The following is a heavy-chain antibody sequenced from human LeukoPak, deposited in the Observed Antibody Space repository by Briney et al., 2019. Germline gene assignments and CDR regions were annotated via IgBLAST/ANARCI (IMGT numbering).Heavy chain of an antibody. D-gene: IGHD6-13*01. V-gene: IGHV4-39*07. CDR3: ARDRHSSSWYRQAYYMDV. CDR2: ILYNGNT. CDR1: GGSMSSPSYF. Sequence: SETLSLTCIVSGGSMSSPSYFWGWVRQPPGKGLEWIGSILYNGNTYYNPSLKSRVTISVDTSKNQFSLKLSSVTAADTAVYYCARDRHSSSWYRQAYYMDVWGKGTTVTVPS. J-gene: IGHJ6*03.